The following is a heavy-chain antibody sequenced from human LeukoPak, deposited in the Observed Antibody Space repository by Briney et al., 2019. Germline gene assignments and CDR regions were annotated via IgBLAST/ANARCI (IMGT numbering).Heavy chain of an antibody. CDR2: IYHSSNT. Sequence: SETLSLTCAVYVGSFGVYYWSCICQPPGKGRECSGEIYHSSNTNYNTTPKRRLTISVDTSKDQFYLKLSSVTAADTAVYSCASGRARPVLRLLWFGELFDYWGQGTLVTVSS. D-gene: IGHD3-10*01. J-gene: IGHJ4*02. CDR3: ASGRARPVLRLLWFGELFDY. V-gene: IGHV4-34*01. CDR1: VGSFGVYY.